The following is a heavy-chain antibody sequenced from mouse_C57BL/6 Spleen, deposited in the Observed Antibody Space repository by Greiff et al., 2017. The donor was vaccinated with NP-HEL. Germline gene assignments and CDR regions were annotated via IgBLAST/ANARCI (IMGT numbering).Heavy chain of an antibody. J-gene: IGHJ1*03. CDR3: ARKIYYCGSSPCWYFDV. D-gene: IGHD1-1*01. CDR2: INPYNGGT. V-gene: IGHV1-19*01. CDR1: GYTFTDYY. Sequence: EVQLQQSGPVLVKPGASVKMSCKASGYTFTDYYMNWVKQSPGKSLEWIGVINPYNGGTSYNQKFKGKATLTVDKSSSTAYMELNSLTSEDSAVYYCARKIYYCGSSPCWYFDVWGTGTTVTVSS.